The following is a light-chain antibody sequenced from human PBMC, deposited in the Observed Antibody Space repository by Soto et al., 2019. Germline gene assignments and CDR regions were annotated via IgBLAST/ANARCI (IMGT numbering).Light chain of an antibody. V-gene: IGKV3-20*01. Sequence: IVLTQSPGTLSLSLGERATVCCRTSQSVGSNYLAWYQRKPGQAPRLLIYGASSRATGIPDRFSGSGSGTDFTLTISRLEPEDFSVYYCQQYATTPFTFGPGTKVDIK. J-gene: IGKJ3*01. CDR3: QQYATTPFT. CDR2: GAS. CDR1: QSVGSNY.